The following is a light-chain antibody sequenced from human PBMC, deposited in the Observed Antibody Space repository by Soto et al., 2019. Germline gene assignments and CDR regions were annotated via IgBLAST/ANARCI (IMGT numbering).Light chain of an antibody. V-gene: IGKV3-20*01. Sequence: EIVLTQSPGTLSLSPGERATLSCMASQSVSSSYLAWYQQKPGQAPRLLIYGASSRATGIPDRFSGSGSGTDFTLTISRLEPDDFAVYYCQQYGSSPQTFGQGTKVEIK. CDR1: QSVSSSY. CDR3: QQYGSSPQT. CDR2: GAS. J-gene: IGKJ1*01.